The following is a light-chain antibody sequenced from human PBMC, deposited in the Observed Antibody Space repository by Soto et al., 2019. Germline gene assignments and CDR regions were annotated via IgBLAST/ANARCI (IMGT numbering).Light chain of an antibody. Sequence: EIVLTQSPGTLSLSPGERATLSCRASQSVSGNYIAWYQQKPGQAPRLLIYGASSRATDIPDRFSGSGSGTDFTLTISRLEPEDFAVYYCQQYDSKPQTFGQGTTVEI. CDR3: QQYDSKPQT. CDR2: GAS. CDR1: QSVSGNY. J-gene: IGKJ1*01. V-gene: IGKV3-20*01.